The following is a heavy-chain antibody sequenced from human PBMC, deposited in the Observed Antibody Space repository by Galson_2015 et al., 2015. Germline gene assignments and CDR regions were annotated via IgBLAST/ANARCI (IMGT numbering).Heavy chain of an antibody. CDR1: GFTFSSCG. D-gene: IGHD2-15*01. V-gene: IGHV3-30*18. J-gene: IGHJ6*02. CDR3: AKDNEGYCSDGHCYGYYYYGMDV. Sequence: SLRLSCAASGFTFSSCGMHWVRQAPGKGLEWVALISDEGSIKEYADSVKGRFTISRDNSKNTLSLQMNSLRAEDTAIYYCAKDNEGYCSDGHCYGYYYYGMDVWGQGTTVTVSS. CDR2: ISDEGSIK.